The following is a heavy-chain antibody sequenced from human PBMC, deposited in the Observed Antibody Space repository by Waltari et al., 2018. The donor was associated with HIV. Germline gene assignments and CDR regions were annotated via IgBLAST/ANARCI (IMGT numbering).Heavy chain of an antibody. J-gene: IGHJ4*02. D-gene: IGHD3-22*01. V-gene: IGHV4-61*01. CDR1: GGSVSSGSYY. CDR2: IYYSGST. Sequence: QVQLQESGPGLVKPSETLSLTCTVSGGSVSSGSYYWRWIRQPPGKGLEWIGYIYYSGSTNYNPSLKSRVTISVDTSKNQFSLKLSSVTAADTAVYYCARGKYYYDSSGSVYWGQGTLVTVSS. CDR3: ARGKYYYDSSGSVY.